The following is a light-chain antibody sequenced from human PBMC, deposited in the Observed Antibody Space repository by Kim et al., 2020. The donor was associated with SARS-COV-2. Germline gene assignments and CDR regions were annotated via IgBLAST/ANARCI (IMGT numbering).Light chain of an antibody. CDR1: QSVSNN. CDR2: GAS. Sequence: EIVLTQSPGTLSVSPGERVTLSCRASQSVSNNLAWYQQRPGQAPRLLIYGASTRATDISARFSGSGSGTEFTLTIRSLQSEDLAVYYCQQYNDWPLLTFGGGTKVDIK. V-gene: IGKV3-15*01. CDR3: QQYNDWPLLT. J-gene: IGKJ4*01.